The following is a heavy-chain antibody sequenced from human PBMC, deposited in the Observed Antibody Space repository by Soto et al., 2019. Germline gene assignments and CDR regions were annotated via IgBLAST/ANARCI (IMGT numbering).Heavy chain of an antibody. CDR2: ISGSGGST. J-gene: IGHJ4*02. CDR1: GFTFSSYA. D-gene: IGHD1-26*01. Sequence: GGSLRLSCAASGFTFSSYAMSWVRQAPGKGLEWVSAISGSGGSTYYADSVKGRFTISRDNSENTVYLQMIRLRVEDTVVYYCAGDRHASSWALHYWGQGTLVTVSS. CDR3: AGDRHASSWALHY. V-gene: IGHV3-23*01.